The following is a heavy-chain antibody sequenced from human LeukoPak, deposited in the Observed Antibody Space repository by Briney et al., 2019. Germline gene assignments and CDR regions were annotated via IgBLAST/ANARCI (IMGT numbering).Heavy chain of an antibody. D-gene: IGHD3/OR15-3a*01. J-gene: IGHJ6*02. CDR1: GYTFTSYG. CDR3: ARGQSWYWTDYYYYGMDV. V-gene: IGHV1-18*01. Sequence: ASAKVSCKASGYTFTSYGISWVRQAPGQGLKWMGWISAYNGNTNYAQKLQGRVTMTTDTSTSTAYMELGSLRSDDTAVYYCARGQSWYWTDYYYYGMDVWGQGTTVTVSS. CDR2: ISAYNGNT.